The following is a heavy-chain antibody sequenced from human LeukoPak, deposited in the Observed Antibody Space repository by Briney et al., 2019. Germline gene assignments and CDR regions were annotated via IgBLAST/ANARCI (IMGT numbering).Heavy chain of an antibody. J-gene: IGHJ4*02. CDR2: IKQDGSEK. CDR3: ARVLRYDFWSAYYFDY. Sequence: PGGSLRLSCVASGFTFSSYWMSWVRQAPGKGLEWVANIKQDGSEKYYVDSVKGRFTISRDNAKNSLYLQMNSLRSDDTAVYYCARVLRYDFWSAYYFDYWGQGTLVTVSS. D-gene: IGHD3-3*01. V-gene: IGHV3-7*05. CDR1: GFTFSSYW.